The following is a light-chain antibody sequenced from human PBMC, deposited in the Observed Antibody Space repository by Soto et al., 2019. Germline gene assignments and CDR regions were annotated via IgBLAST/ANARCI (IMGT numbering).Light chain of an antibody. CDR1: SSDVGGYNY. CDR3: SSYAGSYKYV. CDR2: EVT. Sequence: QSALTQPPSASGSPGQSVTISCTGTSSDVGGYNYVSWYQQHPGKAPKLMIYEVTKRPSGVPERFSASKSDNTASLTVSGIQAEDEADYYCSSYAGSYKYVFGTGTKVTVL. V-gene: IGLV2-8*01. J-gene: IGLJ1*01.